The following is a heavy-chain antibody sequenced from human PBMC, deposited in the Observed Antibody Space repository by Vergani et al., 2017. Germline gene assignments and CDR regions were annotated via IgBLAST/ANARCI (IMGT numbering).Heavy chain of an antibody. D-gene: IGHD2-2*01. CDR3: ARVGDVVVPAAIRGNYYYMDV. V-gene: IGHV4-39*01. CDR2: IYYSGST. Sequence: QVQLQQWGAGLLKPSETLSLTCTVSGGSISSSSYYWGWIRQPPGKGLEWIGSIYYSGSTYYNPSLKSRVTISVDTSKNQFSLKLSSVTAADTAVYYCARVGDVVVPAAIRGNYYYMDVWGKGTTVTVSS. CDR1: GGSISSSSYY. J-gene: IGHJ6*03.